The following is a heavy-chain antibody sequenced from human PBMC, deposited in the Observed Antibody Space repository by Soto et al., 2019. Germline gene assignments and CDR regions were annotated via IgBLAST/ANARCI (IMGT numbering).Heavy chain of an antibody. CDR2: INPNSGGT. V-gene: IGHV1-2*02. CDR1: GYTFTGYY. Sequence: ASVKVSCKASGYTFTGYYMHWVRQAPGQGLEWMGWINPNSGGTNYAQKFQGRVTMTRDTSISTAYMELSRLRSDDTAVYYCARDAAYYDFWSGYEGGYYYYGMDVWGQGTTVTVT. D-gene: IGHD3-3*01. J-gene: IGHJ6*02. CDR3: ARDAAYYDFWSGYEGGYYYYGMDV.